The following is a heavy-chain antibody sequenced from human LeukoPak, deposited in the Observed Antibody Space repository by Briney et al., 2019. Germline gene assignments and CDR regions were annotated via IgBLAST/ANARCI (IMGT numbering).Heavy chain of an antibody. D-gene: IGHD3-16*01. CDR3: ARDLHGSRGEFDY. J-gene: IGHJ4*02. Sequence: SQTLSLACAISGDSVTSGIWNWIRQSPSRGLEWLGRTYHWSKWFNDYAVSVESRLTINADTSRNQFSLQLNSVTPEDTAVYYCARDLHGSRGEFDYWGQGTLVTVSS. CDR2: TYHWSKWFN. V-gene: IGHV6-1*01. CDR1: GDSVTSGI.